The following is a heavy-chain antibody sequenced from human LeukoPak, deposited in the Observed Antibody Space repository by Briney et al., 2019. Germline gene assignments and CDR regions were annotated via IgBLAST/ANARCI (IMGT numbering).Heavy chain of an antibody. D-gene: IGHD1-1*01. J-gene: IGHJ5*02. CDR1: GVTFRSYT. CDR2: ISGGGVST. Sequence: GGSLRLSCAASGVTFRSYTTSWVPAAPGERLEWVSPISGGGVSTYYADSVKGRFPISRGNYKTTLYLQMNRLSAEDTAVYYCAKAEVYNWNVAGWFDPWGQGTLVTVSS. CDR3: AKAEVYNWNVAGWFDP. V-gene: IGHV3-23*01.